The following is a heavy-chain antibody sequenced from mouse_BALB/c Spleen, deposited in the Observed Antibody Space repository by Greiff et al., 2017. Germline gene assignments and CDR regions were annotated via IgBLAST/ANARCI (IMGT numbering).Heavy chain of an antibody. CDR2: IRSKSNNYAT. V-gene: IGHV10S3*01. J-gene: IGHJ3*01. CDR1: GFTFNTNA. CDR3: VRDDDYDGDWFAY. Sequence: TGGGLVQPKGSLKLSCAASGFTFNTNAMNWVRQAPGKGLEWVARIRSKSNNYATYYADSVKDRFTISRDDSQSMLYLQMNNLKTEDTAMYYCVRDDDYDGDWFAYWGQGTLVTVSA. D-gene: IGHD2-4*01.